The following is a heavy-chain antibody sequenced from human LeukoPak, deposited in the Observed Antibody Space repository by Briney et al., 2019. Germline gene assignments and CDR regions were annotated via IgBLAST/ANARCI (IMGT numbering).Heavy chain of an antibody. V-gene: IGHV4-61*08. CDR1: GGSLSSGGYS. J-gene: IGHJ5*02. Sequence: SQTLSLTCAVSGGSLSSGGYSWSWIRQPPGKGLEWIGYIFHSGSTNYNPSLKSRVTISVDTSKNQFSLKLTSVTAADTAVYYCARVYSYGSGSLPWFDPWGQGTLVTVSS. CDR2: IFHSGST. CDR3: ARVYSYGSGSLPWFDP. D-gene: IGHD3-10*01.